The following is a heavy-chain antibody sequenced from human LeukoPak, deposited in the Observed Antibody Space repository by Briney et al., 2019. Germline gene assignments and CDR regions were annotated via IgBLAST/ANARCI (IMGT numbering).Heavy chain of an antibody. J-gene: IGHJ4*02. Sequence: GGSLRLSCAASGVTLSSYAMSWARQAPGKGLEWVSGISSSGSGGNTYYADSVKGRFTISRDSSKNTMYLQMNSLRAEDTAVYYCAKEYDSGGYGANFDYWGQGTLVTVSS. CDR1: GVTLSSYA. D-gene: IGHD3-10*01. V-gene: IGHV3-23*01. CDR2: ISSSGSGGNT. CDR3: AKEYDSGGYGANFDY.